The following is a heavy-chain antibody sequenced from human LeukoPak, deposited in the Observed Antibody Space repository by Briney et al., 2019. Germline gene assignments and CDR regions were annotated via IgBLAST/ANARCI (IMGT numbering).Heavy chain of an antibody. CDR1: GFTFGRYS. V-gene: IGHV3-48*04. Sequence: GGSLRLSCAASGFTFGRYSMNWVRQAPGRGLEWVSYIDSRPTPIYYTQSVKGRFTVSRDNAKNSLYLQMNSLRAEDTAIYYCARQGFFEELDYWGQGILVTVSS. J-gene: IGHJ4*02. D-gene: IGHD3-3*01. CDR3: ARQGFFEELDY. CDR2: IDSRPTPI.